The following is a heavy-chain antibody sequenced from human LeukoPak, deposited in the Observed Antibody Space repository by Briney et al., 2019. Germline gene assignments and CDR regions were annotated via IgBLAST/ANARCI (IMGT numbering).Heavy chain of an antibody. V-gene: IGHV3-33*08. D-gene: IGHD1-14*01. CDR1: EFTFSDYG. Sequence: GGSLRLSCAASEFTFSDYGMHWVRQAPGKGLEWVAVIWYDGSNKYYADSVKGRFTISRDNSKNRLYLQMNSLRAEDTAVYYCARDPTAATPQYFDYWAREPWSPSPQ. CDR2: IWYDGSNK. CDR3: ARDPTAATPQYFDY. J-gene: IGHJ4*02.